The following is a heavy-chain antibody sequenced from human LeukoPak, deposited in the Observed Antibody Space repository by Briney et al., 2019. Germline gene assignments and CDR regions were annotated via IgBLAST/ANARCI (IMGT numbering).Heavy chain of an antibody. Sequence: HPGGSLRLSCAASGFTFSSYGMHWVRQAPGKGLEWVAFIRYDGSNKYYADSVKGRFTISRDNSKNTLYLQMNSLRAEDTAVYYCAKAPPPDYGSGSYYPDGFDYWGQGTLVTVSS. V-gene: IGHV3-30*02. CDR1: GFTFSSYG. J-gene: IGHJ4*02. CDR2: IRYDGSNK. D-gene: IGHD3-10*01. CDR3: AKAPPPDYGSGSYYPDGFDY.